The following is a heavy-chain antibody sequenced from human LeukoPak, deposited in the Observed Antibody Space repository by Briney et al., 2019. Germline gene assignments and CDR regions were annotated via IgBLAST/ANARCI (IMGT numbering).Heavy chain of an antibody. CDR3: ARYGSDLNFDY. V-gene: IGHV3-7*01. CDR2: IKQDGSEK. CDR1: GVTFSSYW. J-gene: IGHJ4*02. Sequence: GGSLRLSCAVSGVTFSSYWMSWVRQAPGKGLEWVANIKQDGSEKYYLDSVKGRFTISRDNAKNSVYLQMNSLRAEDTGVYYCARYGSDLNFDYRGQGTRVTVSS. D-gene: IGHD1-26*01.